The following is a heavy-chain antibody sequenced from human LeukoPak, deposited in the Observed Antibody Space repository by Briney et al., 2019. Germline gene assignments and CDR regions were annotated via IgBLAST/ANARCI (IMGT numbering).Heavy chain of an antibody. Sequence: PSETLSLTCTVSGGSISSYYWSWIRQPPGKGLEWIGYIYYSGSTNYNPSLKSRVTMSVDTSKNQFSLKLSSVTAADTAVYYCAREGRHVEWELRRGVPFDYWGQGTLVTVSS. CDR2: IYYSGST. CDR1: GGSISSYY. V-gene: IGHV4-59*12. CDR3: AREGRHVEWELRRGVPFDY. D-gene: IGHD1-26*01. J-gene: IGHJ4*02.